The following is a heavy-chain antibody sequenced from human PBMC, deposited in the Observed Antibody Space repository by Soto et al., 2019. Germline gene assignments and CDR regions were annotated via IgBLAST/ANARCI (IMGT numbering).Heavy chain of an antibody. CDR1: GFTFSSYA. J-gene: IGHJ4*02. V-gene: IGHV3-30*04. D-gene: IGHD1-1*01. CDR2: IAYDGRNK. Sequence: GGSLRLSCAASGFTFSSYAMHWVRQAPGKGLEWVAVIAYDGRNKYYADSVKGRFTISRDNSKNTLYLQMNSLRIEDTAVYYCARELERVFDYWGQGTLATVSS. CDR3: ARELERVFDY.